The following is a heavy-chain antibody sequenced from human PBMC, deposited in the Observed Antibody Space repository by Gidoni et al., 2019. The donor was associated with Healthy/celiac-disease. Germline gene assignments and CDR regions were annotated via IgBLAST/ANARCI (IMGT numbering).Heavy chain of an antibody. J-gene: IGHJ4*02. CDR3: AKDYKVWGQQLVHVDY. V-gene: IGHV3-30*18. D-gene: IGHD6-13*01. Sequence: QVQLVESGGGVVQPGRSLRLSCASSGFTFSSFGMHWLRQAPGKGLEWVAVISYDGSNKYYADSVKGRFTISRYNSKNTLYLQMNSRRAEDTAVYYCAKDYKVWGQQLVHVDYWGQGTLVTVSS. CDR2: ISYDGSNK. CDR1: GFTFSSFG.